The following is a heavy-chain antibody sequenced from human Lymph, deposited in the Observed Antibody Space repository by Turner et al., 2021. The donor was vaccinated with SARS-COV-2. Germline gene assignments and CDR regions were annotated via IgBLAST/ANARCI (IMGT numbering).Heavy chain of an antibody. D-gene: IGHD2-2*02. CDR1: RFTFSSYG. J-gene: IGHJ6*02. V-gene: IGHV3-23*01. Sequence: EVQLLESGGGLVQPGGSLRLSCSASRFTFSSYGLSWVRQAPGKGLEGVSVIRGRGGSTYYADSVKGRFTISRDNSKNTLYLQMNSLRAEDTAVYYCAKDRVVPPAIWNYYYYYGMDVWGQGTTVTVSS. CDR3: AKDRVVPPAIWNYYYYYGMDV. CDR2: IRGRGGST.